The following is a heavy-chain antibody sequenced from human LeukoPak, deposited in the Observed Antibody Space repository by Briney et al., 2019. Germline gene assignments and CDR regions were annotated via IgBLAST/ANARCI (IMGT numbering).Heavy chain of an antibody. J-gene: IGHJ4*02. CDR1: GASISGTDYY. CDR2: IHFSGTI. D-gene: IGHD5-18*01. Sequence: SETLSLTCTVSGASISGTDYYWTWTRHHPGEGLEWLGFIHFSGTIYYNPSLRSRLIISADTAKNQMSLKLSSMTAADTAVYYCAAGGDTAKGGKYWGKGTQVTVPS. V-gene: IGHV4-31*03. CDR3: AAGGDTAKGGKY.